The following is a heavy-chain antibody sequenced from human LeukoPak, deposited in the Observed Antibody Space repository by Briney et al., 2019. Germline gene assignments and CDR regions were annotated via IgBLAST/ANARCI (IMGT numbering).Heavy chain of an antibody. CDR2: ISSNGGST. D-gene: IGHD2-15*01. CDR1: GFTFSSYA. V-gene: IGHV3-64*01. CDR3: ARAWVYCSGGSCYEGAFDI. J-gene: IGHJ3*02. Sequence: QSGGSLRLSCAASGFTFSSYAMRWVRQAPGKGLEYVSAISSNGGSTYYANSVKGRFTISSDNSKNTLYLQMSSLRAENMAVYYCARAWVYCSGGSCYEGAFDIWGQGTMVTVSS.